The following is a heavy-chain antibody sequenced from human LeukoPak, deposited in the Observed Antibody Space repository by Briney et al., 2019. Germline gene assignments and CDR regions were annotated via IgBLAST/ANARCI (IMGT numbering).Heavy chain of an antibody. V-gene: IGHV1-8*01. CDR1: GYTFTSYD. CDR3: ARTEGYSSSWYFDY. D-gene: IGHD6-13*01. J-gene: IGHJ4*02. Sequence: ASVKVSCKASGYTFTSYDINWVRQATGQGLEWMGWMNPNSGNTGYAQKFQGRVTMTRNTSISTAYMELSSLRSDDTAVYYCARTEGYSSSWYFDYWGQGTLVTVSS. CDR2: MNPNSGNT.